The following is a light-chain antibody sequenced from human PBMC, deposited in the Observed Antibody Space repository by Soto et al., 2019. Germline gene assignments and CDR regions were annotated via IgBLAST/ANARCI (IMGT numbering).Light chain of an antibody. V-gene: IGKV3-11*01. Sequence: EIVLTQSPATLSLSPGERATLSCRASQSVSSYLAWYQQKPGQAPRLLIYDASNRATGIPARFSGSGSGTDFTLTISSLEPGDVAVYYCQQRSNWPLTFGGGTKVEIK. CDR3: QQRSNWPLT. J-gene: IGKJ4*01. CDR1: QSVSSY. CDR2: DAS.